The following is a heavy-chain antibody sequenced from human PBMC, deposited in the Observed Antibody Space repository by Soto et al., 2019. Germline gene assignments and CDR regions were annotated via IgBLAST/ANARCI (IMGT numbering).Heavy chain of an antibody. CDR3: AKTPSLGDYYDCSGPFHY. D-gene: IGHD3-22*01. J-gene: IGHJ4*02. CDR1: GFIFSSHA. V-gene: IGHV3-30*18. CDR2: ISYHGSNK. Sequence: PGGSLRLSCAASGFIFSSHAMHWVRQAPRKGLEMVVVISYHGSNKYYADAVNGRCTISRDNYKNTLYLQMNSLRTEDTAVYYCAKTPSLGDYYDCSGPFHYWGQGTLVTVSS.